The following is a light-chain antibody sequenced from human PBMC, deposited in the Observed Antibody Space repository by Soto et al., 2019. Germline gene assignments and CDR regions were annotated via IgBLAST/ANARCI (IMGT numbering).Light chain of an antibody. Sequence: QSALTQPPSASGSPGQSVTISCTGTSSDVGRYNYVSWYQHHPGKAPKLMIYQVTQRPSGVPDRFSGSKSGNTASLTVSGLQAEDEADYYCTSYAGSNKPVFGTGTKLTVL. CDR1: SSDVGRYNY. CDR2: QVT. CDR3: TSYAGSNKPV. J-gene: IGLJ1*01. V-gene: IGLV2-8*01.